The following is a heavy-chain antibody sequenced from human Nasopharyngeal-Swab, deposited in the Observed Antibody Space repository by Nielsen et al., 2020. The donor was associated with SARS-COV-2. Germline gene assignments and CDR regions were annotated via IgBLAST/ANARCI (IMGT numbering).Heavy chain of an antibody. CDR3: ASGQCINGVCNPTDGLDV. CDR2: ITPLNGNA. CDR1: GFSITYRF. D-gene: IGHD2-8*01. V-gene: IGHV1-45*02. Sequence: SVKVSCKASGFSITYRFLHWMRQAPGQALAWMGWITPLNGNAKYAQKFQGRVSITRDGSRTTASLELSSLRPDDTAMYFCASGQCINGVCNPTDGLDVWGQGTSVTVS. J-gene: IGHJ6*02.